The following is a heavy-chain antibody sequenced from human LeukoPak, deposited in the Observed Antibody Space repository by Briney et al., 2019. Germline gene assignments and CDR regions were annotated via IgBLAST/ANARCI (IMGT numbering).Heavy chain of an antibody. Sequence: GGSLRLSCAASGFTFSSYGVHWVRQAPGKGLEWVAVIRYDGSNKYYADSVKGRFTISRDNSKNTLYLQMNSLRAEDTAVYYCAKGGLVDFWSGYLLPDYWGQGTLVTVSS. J-gene: IGHJ4*02. D-gene: IGHD3-3*01. V-gene: IGHV3-30*02. CDR1: GFTFSSYG. CDR3: AKGGLVDFWSGYLLPDY. CDR2: IRYDGSNK.